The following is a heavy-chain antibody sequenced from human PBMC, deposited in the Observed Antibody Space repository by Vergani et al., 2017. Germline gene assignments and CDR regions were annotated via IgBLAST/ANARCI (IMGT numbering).Heavy chain of an antibody. Sequence: QVQLQESGPGLVKPSETLSLTCTVSGGSVSSGSYYWSWIRQPPGKGLEWIGYFYYSGSTNYNPSLKSRVTISVDTSKNQFSLKLSSVTAADTAVYYCARAKDYSTNWFDPWGQGTLVTVSA. J-gene: IGHJ5*02. V-gene: IGHV4-61*01. CDR3: ARAKDYSTNWFDP. CDR2: FYYSGST. CDR1: GGSVSSGSYY. D-gene: IGHD6-13*01.